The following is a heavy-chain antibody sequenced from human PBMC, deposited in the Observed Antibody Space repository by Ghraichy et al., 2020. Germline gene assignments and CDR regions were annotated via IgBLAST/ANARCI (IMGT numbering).Heavy chain of an antibody. CDR3: ARDGNYDYVWGSYRYFDY. CDR2: IYYSGST. V-gene: IGHV4-61*01. Sequence: GSLSLTCTVSGGSVSSGSYYWSWIRQPPGRGLEWIGYIYYSGSTNYNPSLKSRVTISVDTSKNQFSLKRSSVTAADTAVYYCARDGNYDYVWGSYRYFDYWGQGTLVTVSS. J-gene: IGHJ4*02. D-gene: IGHD3-16*02. CDR1: GGSVSSGSYY.